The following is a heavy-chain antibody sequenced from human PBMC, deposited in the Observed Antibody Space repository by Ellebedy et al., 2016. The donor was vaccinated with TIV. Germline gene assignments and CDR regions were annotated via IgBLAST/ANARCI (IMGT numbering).Heavy chain of an antibody. J-gene: IGHJ3*02. CDR3: AAKGVVSRTFDI. V-gene: IGHV4-4*02. D-gene: IGHD2-15*01. CDR2: IHHGGST. CDR1: GGSISTHNW. Sequence: SETLSLXXTVSGGSISTHNWWSWVRQPPGKGLEWIAEIHHGGSTNYNPSLKSRVTISVDRSNNHFSLKMNSMTAADTAVYYCAAKGVVSRTFDIWGQGTMVAVSS.